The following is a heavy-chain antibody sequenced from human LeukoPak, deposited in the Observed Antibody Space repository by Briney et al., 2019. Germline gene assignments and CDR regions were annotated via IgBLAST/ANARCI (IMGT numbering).Heavy chain of an antibody. CDR2: IFYSGST. D-gene: IGHD6-19*01. J-gene: IGHJ5*02. Sequence: TASETLSLTCTVSGGSISTSNYYWGWVRQPPGKGLEWIGNIFYSGSTYYSPSLKSRVTISLDTSRNQFSLKLNSVTAADTAVYYCARRPIIAVAGTAYNWFDPWGQGTLVTVSS. CDR3: ARRPIIAVAGTAYNWFDP. CDR1: GGSISTSNYY. V-gene: IGHV4-39*07.